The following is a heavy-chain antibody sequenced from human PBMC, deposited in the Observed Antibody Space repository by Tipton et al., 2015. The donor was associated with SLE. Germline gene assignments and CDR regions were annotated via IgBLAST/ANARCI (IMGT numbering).Heavy chain of an antibody. D-gene: IGHD1-26*01. Sequence: LRLSCMVSGDSISNTSYYWGWIRQPPGKGLEWIGNMYYSGSTFYNPSLKSRVTISLDTSKNQFSLKMTSVTAADTAVYYCAIRIVRGTSTASEPWGQGTLVTVSS. CDR3: AIRIVRGTSTASEP. V-gene: IGHV4-39*01. CDR1: GDSISNTSYY. J-gene: IGHJ5*02. CDR2: MYYSGST.